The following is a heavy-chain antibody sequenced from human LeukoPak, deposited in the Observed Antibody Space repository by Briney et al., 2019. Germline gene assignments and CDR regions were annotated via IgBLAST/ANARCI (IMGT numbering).Heavy chain of an antibody. J-gene: IGHJ5*02. CDR2: IYYSGST. CDR3: ARHPPTYDILTAYYKAQPHPLDP. V-gene: IGHV4-59*08. Sequence: PSETLSLTCTVSVGSLSSYYWSWIRQPPGKGLEWIGYIYYSGSTNYNPSLNSRVTISVATSTNLSSVTAADTAVYYCARHPPTYDILTAYYKAQPHPLDPWGQGTLVTVSS. CDR1: VGSLSSYY. D-gene: IGHD3-9*01.